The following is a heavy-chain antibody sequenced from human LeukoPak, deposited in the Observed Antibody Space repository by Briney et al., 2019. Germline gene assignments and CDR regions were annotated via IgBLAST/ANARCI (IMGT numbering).Heavy chain of an antibody. CDR2: ISSSSSYT. J-gene: IGHJ5*01. Sequence: PGGSLRLSCAASGFTFSDYYMSWIRQAPGKGLEWASYISSSSSYTNYADSVKGRFTISRDNAKNSLYLQMNSLRAEDTAVYYCARDRSGYSGYDTAWFDSWGQGTLVTVSS. V-gene: IGHV3-11*06. CDR1: GFTFSDYY. D-gene: IGHD5-12*01. CDR3: ARDRSGYSGYDTAWFDS.